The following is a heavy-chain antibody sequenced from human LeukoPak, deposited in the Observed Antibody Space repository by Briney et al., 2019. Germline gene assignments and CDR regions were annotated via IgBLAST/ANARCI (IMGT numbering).Heavy chain of an antibody. Sequence: AGGSLRLSCTASGFTFGDYAMSGVRQAPGKGLEWVGFIRSKAYGGTTEYAASVKGRFTMSRDDSKRTAYLQMNSLKTEDTAVYYCTRDPRVAAPYYYFDYWGQGTLVTVSS. J-gene: IGHJ4*02. CDR2: IRSKAYGGTT. CDR3: TRDPRVAAPYYYFDY. CDR1: GFTFGDYA. V-gene: IGHV3-49*04. D-gene: IGHD6-13*01.